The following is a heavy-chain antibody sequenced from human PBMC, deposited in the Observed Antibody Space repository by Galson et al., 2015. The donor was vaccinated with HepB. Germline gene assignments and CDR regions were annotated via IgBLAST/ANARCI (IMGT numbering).Heavy chain of an antibody. Sequence: SLRLSCAASGFTFSSYGMHWVRQAPGKGLEWVAVISYDGSNKYYADSVKGRFTISRDNSKNTLYLQMNSLRAEDTAVYYCAKVGTTVSQPFGYWGQGTLVTVSS. D-gene: IGHD4-17*01. J-gene: IGHJ4*02. V-gene: IGHV3-30*18. CDR1: GFTFSSYG. CDR3: AKVGTTVSQPFGY. CDR2: ISYDGSNK.